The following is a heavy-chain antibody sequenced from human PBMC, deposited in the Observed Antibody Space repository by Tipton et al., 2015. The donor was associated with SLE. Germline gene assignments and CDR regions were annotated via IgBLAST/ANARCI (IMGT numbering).Heavy chain of an antibody. J-gene: IGHJ6*02. CDR3: ARGSDIPKVTKYYYGMDV. V-gene: IGHV1-46*01. CDR2: INPSGVST. Sequence: VQSGAEVKKPGASVKVSCKASGYTFTSYYMHWVRQAPGQGLEWMGIINPSGVSTSYAQKFQDRVTMTRDTSTSTVYMELSSLRSEDTAVYYCARGSDIPKVTKYYYGMDVWGQGTTVTVSS. CDR1: GYTFTSYY. D-gene: IGHD5-18*01.